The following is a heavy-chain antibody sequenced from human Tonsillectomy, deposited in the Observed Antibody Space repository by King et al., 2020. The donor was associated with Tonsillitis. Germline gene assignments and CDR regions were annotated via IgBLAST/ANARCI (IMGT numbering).Heavy chain of an antibody. CDR1: GFTFGSYC. Sequence: VQLVESGGGLVQPGGSLRLSCAASGFTFGSYCLNWVRQAPGKGLEWVSYISSGGSPRYYADSVQGRFTISRDNAKNSLYLQLNSLRDEDTTIYYCARDDNWAFDNWGQGILVTVSS. D-gene: IGHD1-1*01. CDR3: ARDDNWAFDN. V-gene: IGHV3-48*02. J-gene: IGHJ4*02. CDR2: ISSGGSPR.